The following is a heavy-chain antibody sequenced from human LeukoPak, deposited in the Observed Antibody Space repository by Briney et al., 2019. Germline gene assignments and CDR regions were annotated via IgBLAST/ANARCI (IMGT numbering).Heavy chain of an antibody. Sequence: SETLSLTCTVSGGSVSSGSYYWSWIRQPPGEGLEWIGYIYYSGSTNYNPSLKSRVTISVDTSKNQFSLKLSSVTAADTAVYYCAREVRYFDWFLDYWGQGTLVTASS. CDR2: IYYSGST. CDR3: AREVRYFDWFLDY. J-gene: IGHJ4*02. V-gene: IGHV4-61*01. CDR1: GGSVSSGSYY. D-gene: IGHD3-9*01.